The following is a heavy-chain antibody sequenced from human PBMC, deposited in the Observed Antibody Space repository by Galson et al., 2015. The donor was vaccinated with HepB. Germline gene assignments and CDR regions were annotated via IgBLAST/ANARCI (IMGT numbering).Heavy chain of an antibody. D-gene: IGHD3-10*01. Sequence: SLRLSCAASGFTFSNYAMSWVRQAPGKGLEWVSFIKGGGGNTFYADSVRGRFTISRDNPKSTLYLQMNSLRAKDTAVYYCAKSGFSYGNDAFDVRGQGTMVTVSS. V-gene: IGHV3-23*01. J-gene: IGHJ3*01. CDR3: AKSGFSYGNDAFDV. CDR1: GFTFSNYA. CDR2: IKGGGGNT.